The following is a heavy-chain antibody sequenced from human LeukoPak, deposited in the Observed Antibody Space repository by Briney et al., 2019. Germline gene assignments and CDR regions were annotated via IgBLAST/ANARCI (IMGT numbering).Heavy chain of an antibody. CDR2: IYYSGST. D-gene: IGHD5-24*01. CDR1: GGSISSYY. V-gene: IGHV4-59*08. CDR3: ARINGYNWDY. J-gene: IGHJ4*02. Sequence: PSETLSLTYTVSGGSISSYYWSWIRQPPGKGLEWIGYIYYSGSTNYNPSLKSRVTISVDTSKNQFSLKLSSVTAADTAVYYCARINGYNWDYWGQGTLVTVSS.